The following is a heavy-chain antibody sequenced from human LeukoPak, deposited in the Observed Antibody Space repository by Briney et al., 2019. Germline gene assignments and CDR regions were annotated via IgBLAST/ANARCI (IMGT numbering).Heavy chain of an antibody. Sequence: GASVKVSCKASGGTFSSYAISWVRQAPGQGLEWMGRIIPIFGIANYAQKFQGRVTITADKSTSTAYMELSSLRAEDTAVYYCAKDRFLDYYDYFDSWGQGTLVTVSS. CDR1: GGTFSSYA. V-gene: IGHV1-69*04. CDR2: IIPIFGIA. CDR3: AKDRFLDYYDYFDS. D-gene: IGHD3-22*01. J-gene: IGHJ4*02.